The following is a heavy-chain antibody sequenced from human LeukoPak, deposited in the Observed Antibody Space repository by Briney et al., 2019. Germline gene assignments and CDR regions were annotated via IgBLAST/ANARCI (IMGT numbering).Heavy chain of an antibody. D-gene: IGHD6-19*01. CDR1: GFTFSSYS. J-gene: IGHJ4*02. V-gene: IGHV3-48*01. CDR2: ISSSSSTI. CDR3: ARRTGNSRYSSGWLWTAHFDY. Sequence: GGSLRLSCAASGFTFSSYSMNWVRQAPGKGLEWVSYISSSSSTIYYADSVKGRFTISRDNAKNSLYLQMNSLRAEDTAVYYCARRTGNSRYSSGWLWTAHFDYWGQGTLVTVSS.